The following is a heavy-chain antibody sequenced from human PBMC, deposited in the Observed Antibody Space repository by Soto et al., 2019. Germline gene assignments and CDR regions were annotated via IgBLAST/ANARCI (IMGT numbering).Heavy chain of an antibody. J-gene: IGHJ4*02. CDR1: GFTFSGYG. CDR2: IWYDGSNK. Sequence: QVHLVESGGGVVQPGGSLRLSCTGSGFTFSGYGFHWVRQAPGKGLEWVSVIWYDGSNKYYAESVKGRFTVSKDNAENTLYLHMNSLRAEDTAVYYCTRDIGVTHFDYWGQGTLVTVSS. CDR3: TRDIGVTHFDY. V-gene: IGHV3-33*01. D-gene: IGHD3-3*01.